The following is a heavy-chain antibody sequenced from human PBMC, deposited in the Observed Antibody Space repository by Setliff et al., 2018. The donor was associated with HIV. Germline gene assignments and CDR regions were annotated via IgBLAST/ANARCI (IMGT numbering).Heavy chain of an antibody. J-gene: IGHJ6*03. CDR1: GFTFSDYY. CDR3: AKGRYSSGANYYYYYMDV. D-gene: IGHD6-19*01. V-gene: IGHV3-23*01. CDR2: IRGSGGST. Sequence: GGSLRLSCAASGFTFSDYYMSWLRQAPGKGLEWVSAIRGSGGSTYYADSVKGRFTISRDNSKNTLYLQMNSLRAEDTAVYYCAKGRYSSGANYYYYYMDVWGKGTTVTVSS.